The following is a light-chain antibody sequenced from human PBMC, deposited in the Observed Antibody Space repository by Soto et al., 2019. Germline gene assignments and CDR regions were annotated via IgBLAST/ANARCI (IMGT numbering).Light chain of an antibody. CDR2: GAS. J-gene: IGKJ1*01. CDR1: QTVSDN. CDR3: QQYNNWPPWT. V-gene: IGKV3-15*01. Sequence: EIVLTQSPATLSASPGERATLSCRASQTVSDNLAWYQQKPGQSPRLLIYGASTRATDIPVRFSGSGSGTEFTLTISSLQSEDFAVYYCQQYNNWPPWTFGHGTKVEIK.